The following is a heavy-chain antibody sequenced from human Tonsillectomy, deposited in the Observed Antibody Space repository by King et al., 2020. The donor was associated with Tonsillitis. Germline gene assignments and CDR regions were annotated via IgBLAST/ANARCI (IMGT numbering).Heavy chain of an antibody. V-gene: IGHV3-30*04. CDR1: GFIFRNYE. D-gene: IGHD6-19*01. Sequence: VQLVESGGGVVQPGRSLRLSCAASGFIFRNYEMDWVRQAPGKGLDWVALISSDGSKRYYANSVQGRFTISRDNSRNTMSLQMSSLSAEDTAVYHCARDLSTVAASYCLDVWGRGTTVTVSS. CDR2: ISSDGSKR. CDR3: ARDLSTVAASYCLDV. J-gene: IGHJ6*02.